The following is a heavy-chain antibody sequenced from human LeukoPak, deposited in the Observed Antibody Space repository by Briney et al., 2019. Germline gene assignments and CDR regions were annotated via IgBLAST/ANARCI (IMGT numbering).Heavy chain of an antibody. D-gene: IGHD2-21*02. J-gene: IGHJ4*02. CDR2: INHSGST. Sequence: PSETLSLTCAVYGGSFSGYYWSWIRQPPGKGLEWIGEINHSGSTNYNPSLKSRVTISVGTSKNQFSLKLSSVTAADTAVYYCARLLTAYHRGNSDFDYWGQGTLVTVSS. CDR1: GGSFSGYY. CDR3: ARLLTAYHRGNSDFDY. V-gene: IGHV4-34*01.